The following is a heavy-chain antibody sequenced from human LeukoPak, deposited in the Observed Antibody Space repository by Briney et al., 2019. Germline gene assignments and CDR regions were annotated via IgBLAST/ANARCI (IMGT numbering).Heavy chain of an antibody. V-gene: IGHV3-21*05. J-gene: IGHJ4*02. CDR2: ISSSSSYI. Sequence: GGSLRLSCAASGFTFSSYSMNWVRQAPGKGLEWVSYISSSSSYIYYADSVKGRFTISRDNAKNSLYLQMNSLRAEDTAVYYCAGGSGWITDSWGQGTLVTVSS. CDR1: GFTFSSYS. D-gene: IGHD6-19*01. CDR3: AGGSGWITDS.